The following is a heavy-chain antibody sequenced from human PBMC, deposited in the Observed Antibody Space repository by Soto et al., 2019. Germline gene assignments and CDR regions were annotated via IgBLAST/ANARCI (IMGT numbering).Heavy chain of an antibody. CDR2: INHSGST. CDR1: GGSFSGYY. J-gene: IGHJ5*01. CDR3: VRDSPGFYFDA. V-gene: IGHV4-34*09. Sequence: TLSLTCAVYGGSFSGYYWSWIRQPPGKGLEWIGEINHSGSTNYNPSLKSRVTMSVDTPKSQFSLKLSSVTAADTAVYYCVRDSPGFYFDAWGNGAPVTVSS.